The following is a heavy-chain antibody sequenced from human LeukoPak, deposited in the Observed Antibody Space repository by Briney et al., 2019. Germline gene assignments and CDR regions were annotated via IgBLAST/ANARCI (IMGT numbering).Heavy chain of an antibody. D-gene: IGHD3-22*01. CDR1: GGSISSYF. Sequence: SETLSLTCTVSGGSISSYFRSWIRQPPGKGLEWIGYIYYSGSTNYNPSLKSRVTISVDTSKNQFSLRLSSVTTADTAVYYCARTGSSGYLIDYWGQGTLVTVSS. V-gene: IGHV4-59*01. J-gene: IGHJ4*02. CDR2: IYYSGST. CDR3: ARTGSSGYLIDY.